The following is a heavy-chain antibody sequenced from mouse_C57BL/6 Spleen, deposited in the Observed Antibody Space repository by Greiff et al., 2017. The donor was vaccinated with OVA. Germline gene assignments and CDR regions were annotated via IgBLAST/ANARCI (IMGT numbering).Heavy chain of an antibody. Sequence: VQLQQSGAELARPGASVKLSCKASGYTFTSYGISWVKQRTGQGLEWIGEIYPRSGNTYYNEKFKGKATLTADKSSSTAYMELRSLTSEDSAVYFCLYSNYAMDYWGQGTSVTVSS. CDR2: IYPRSGNT. J-gene: IGHJ4*01. CDR3: LYSNYAMDY. D-gene: IGHD2-5*01. CDR1: GYTFTSYG. V-gene: IGHV1-81*01.